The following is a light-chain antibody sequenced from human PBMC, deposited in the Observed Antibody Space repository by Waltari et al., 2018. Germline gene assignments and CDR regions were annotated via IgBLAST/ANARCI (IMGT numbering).Light chain of an antibody. CDR3: QQLNSYQWT. Sequence: QSTQSPPSPSASVGNGVTITCRASQGISNYLAWYQQKPGKDPKLLIYAASTLQSGVPSRFRGSGSGTNFPLTISSLQPEDFATYYCQQLNSYQWTFGQGTKVEIK. CDR2: AAS. CDR1: QGISNY. V-gene: IGKV1-9*01. J-gene: IGKJ1*01.